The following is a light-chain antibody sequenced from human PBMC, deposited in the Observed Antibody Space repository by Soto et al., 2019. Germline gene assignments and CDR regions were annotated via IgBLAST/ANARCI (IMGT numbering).Light chain of an antibody. J-gene: IGLJ2*01. CDR2: DVT. V-gene: IGLV2-14*03. CDR1: SSDVGGYNY. CDR3: SSYTSSSTVV. Sequence: QSALTQPASVSGSPGQSITISCTGTSSDVGGYNYVSWYQHHPGKAPKLMIYDVTNRPSEVSNRFSGSKSGNTASLTISGLQAEDEADYYCSSYTSSSTVVFGGGTQLTVL.